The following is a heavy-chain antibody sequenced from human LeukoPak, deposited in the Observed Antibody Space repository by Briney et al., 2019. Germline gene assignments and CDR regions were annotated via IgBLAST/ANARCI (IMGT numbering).Heavy chain of an antibody. J-gene: IGHJ6*02. CDR2: IYSGGSP. CDR1: GFTVSSNS. V-gene: IGHV3-53*01. Sequence: GGSLRLSCAASGFTVSSNSMSWVRQAPGKGLEWVSVIYSGGSPYFADSVKGRFTTSRDNSKNTLYLQMNSLRAEDTAVYYCARGAGSYYYGMDVWGQGTTVTVSS. D-gene: IGHD1-26*01. CDR3: ARGAGSYYYGMDV.